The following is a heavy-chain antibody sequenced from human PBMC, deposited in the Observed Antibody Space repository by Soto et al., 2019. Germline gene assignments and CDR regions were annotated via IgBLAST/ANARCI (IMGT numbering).Heavy chain of an antibody. V-gene: IGHV4-34*01. CDR2: GNHFGTT. D-gene: IGHD5-18*01. Sequence: QVQQQQWGARLLKPSETLSLTCPVYGGFVSGYYWSWIRQPPGKGLEWVGEGNHFGTTNYNPSLKGRVTISADTSKKQVSLKLRSVTAADTAVYYCARVRGADTAMADYWGQGTLVTVSS. J-gene: IGHJ4*02. CDR1: GGFVSGYY. CDR3: ARVRGADTAMADY.